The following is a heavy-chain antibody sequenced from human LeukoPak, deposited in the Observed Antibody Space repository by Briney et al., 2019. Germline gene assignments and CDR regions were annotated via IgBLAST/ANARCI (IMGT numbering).Heavy chain of an antibody. CDR3: ARDVVAAPGTWDY. V-gene: IGHV4-4*02. D-gene: IGHD6-13*01. CDR1: GGSISSSNW. CDR2: IHHNGTT. J-gene: IGHJ4*02. Sequence: SETLSLTCAVSGGSISSSNWWGWVRQPPGRGLECIGEIHHNGTTNYNPSLKSRVTISVDKSKNQFSLKLNSVTAADTAVYYCARDVVAAPGTWDYWGQGTLVTVSS.